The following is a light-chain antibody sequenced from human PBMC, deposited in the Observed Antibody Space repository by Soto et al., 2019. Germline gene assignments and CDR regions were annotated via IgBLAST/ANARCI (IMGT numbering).Light chain of an antibody. CDR1: QSVSNNY. CDR2: GAS. Sequence: ESVLTQSPGTLSLSPGERATLSCRASQSVSNNYLAWYQQKPGQAPRLLIYGASTRATGIPARFSGSGSGTDFTLTISSLEPEDFAVYYCQQRSNWPAITFGQGTRLEIK. J-gene: IGKJ5*01. CDR3: QQRSNWPAIT. V-gene: IGKV3-11*01.